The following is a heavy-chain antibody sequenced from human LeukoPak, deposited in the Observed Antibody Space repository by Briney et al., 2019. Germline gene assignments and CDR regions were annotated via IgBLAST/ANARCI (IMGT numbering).Heavy chain of an antibody. J-gene: IGHJ4*02. CDR2: ISGSGDRT. V-gene: IGHV3-23*01. CDR3: AKVDDYYDSSAYYSGTF. CDR1: GFTFSSSA. Sequence: GGSLRLSCAASGFTFSSSAMSWVRQAPGKGLQWVSSISGSGDRTYYADSVKGRFTISRDNSKNTLYLQMNSLRAEDTAVYYCAKVDDYYDSSAYYSGTFWGQGTLVTVSS. D-gene: IGHD3-22*01.